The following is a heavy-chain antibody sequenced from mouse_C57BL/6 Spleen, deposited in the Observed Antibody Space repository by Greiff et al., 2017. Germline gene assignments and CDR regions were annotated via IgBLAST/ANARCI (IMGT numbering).Heavy chain of an antibody. Sequence: VQVVESGAELVKPGASVKLSCKASGYTFTEYTIHWVKQRSGQGLEWIGWFYPGSGSIKYNEKFKDKATLTADKSSSTVFMELSRLTSEDSAVYFCARPEDQGLGFYFDYWGQGTTLTVSS. J-gene: IGHJ2*01. CDR3: ARPEDQGLGFYFDY. CDR2: FYPGSGSI. V-gene: IGHV1-62-2*01. D-gene: IGHD3-3*01. CDR1: GYTFTEYT.